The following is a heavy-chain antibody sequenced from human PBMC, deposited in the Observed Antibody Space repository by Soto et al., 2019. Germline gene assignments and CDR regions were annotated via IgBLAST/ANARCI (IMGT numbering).Heavy chain of an antibody. D-gene: IGHD2-2*01. J-gene: IGHJ5*01. V-gene: IGHV1-18*01. Sequence: ASVKVSCKTSGYTFSNYGNTWARQAPGQPLEWLGWISLYSDGTHYAQKFQGRVSMTTDTSTTTAYMELRSLRSDDTAVYYCARVVPGAEAWFGPWGQGTLVTVSS. CDR1: GYTFSNYG. CDR3: ARVVPGAEAWFGP. CDR2: ISLYSDGT.